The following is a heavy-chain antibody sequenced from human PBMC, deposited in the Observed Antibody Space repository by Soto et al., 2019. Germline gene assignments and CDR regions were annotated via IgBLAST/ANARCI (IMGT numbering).Heavy chain of an antibody. V-gene: IGHV6-1*01. CDR1: GDSVSSNSAA. Sequence: PSQTLSLTCAISGDSVSSNSAAWNWIRQSPSRGLEWLGRTYYRSKWYNDYAVSVKSRITINPDTSKNQFSLQLNSVTPEDTAVYYCAMSFASAGIAAADPYYYYGMDVWGQGTTVTVSS. D-gene: IGHD6-13*01. J-gene: IGHJ6*02. CDR3: AMSFASAGIAAADPYYYYGMDV. CDR2: TYYRSKWYN.